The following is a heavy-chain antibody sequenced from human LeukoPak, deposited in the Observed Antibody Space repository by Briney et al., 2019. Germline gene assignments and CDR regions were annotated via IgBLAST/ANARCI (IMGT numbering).Heavy chain of an antibody. V-gene: IGHV1-46*01. Sequence: ASVKVSCKASGYTFTSYGISWVRQAPGQGLEWMGIINPSGGSTSYAQKFQGRVTMTRDMSTSTVYMELSSLRSEDTAVYYCARDRFITGTTGYFDYWGQGTLVTVSS. J-gene: IGHJ4*02. CDR1: GYTFTSYG. CDR2: INPSGGST. D-gene: IGHD1-7*01. CDR3: ARDRFITGTTGYFDY.